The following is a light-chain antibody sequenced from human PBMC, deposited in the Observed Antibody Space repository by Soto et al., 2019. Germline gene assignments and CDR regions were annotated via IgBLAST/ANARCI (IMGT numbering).Light chain of an antibody. CDR3: QQYKNWPL. Sequence: ILMTQSPATLSVSPGEGVTLSCRASQSVRSHLAWYKQKPGQPPRLLIYGASTRATGIPARLSGSGFGTEFTLTISSLQSEDFAVYYCQQYKNWPLFGQGTRLEIK. J-gene: IGKJ5*01. CDR2: GAS. CDR1: QSVRSH. V-gene: IGKV3-15*01.